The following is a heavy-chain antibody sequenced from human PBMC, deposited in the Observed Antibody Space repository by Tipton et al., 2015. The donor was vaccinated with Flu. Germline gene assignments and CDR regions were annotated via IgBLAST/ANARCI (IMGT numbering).Heavy chain of an antibody. D-gene: IGHD2-21*02. CDR1: GGSIRSSTDF. CDR3: ARDVGPQIKVTGGLDV. CDR2: IYYTGST. V-gene: IGHV4-39*07. J-gene: IGHJ6*02. Sequence: TLSLTCTVSGGSIRSSTDFWAWIRQSPGKGLEWIGTIYYTGSTYYNVSLKSRVTISVDTSKNQFSLKLSYVTAADTAVYYCARDVGPQIKVTGGLDVWLQGKTVTVSS.